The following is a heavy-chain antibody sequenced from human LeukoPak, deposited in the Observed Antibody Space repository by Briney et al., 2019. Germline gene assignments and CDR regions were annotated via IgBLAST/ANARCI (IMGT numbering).Heavy chain of an antibody. V-gene: IGHV1-69*05. D-gene: IGHD3-10*01. CDR1: GGTFSSYA. CDR3: ARGYYYGSGSFHY. CDR2: IIPIFGTA. J-gene: IGHJ4*02. Sequence: GSSVKVSCKASGGTFSSYAISWVRQAPGQGLEWMGRIIPIFGTANYAQKFQGRVAITTDESTSTAYMELSSLRSEDTAVYYCARGYYYGSGSFHYWGQGTLVTVSS.